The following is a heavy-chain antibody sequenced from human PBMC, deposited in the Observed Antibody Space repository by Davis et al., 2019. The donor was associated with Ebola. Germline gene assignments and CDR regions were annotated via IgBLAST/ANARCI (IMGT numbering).Heavy chain of an antibody. CDR3: TRAPRGAARGFDY. J-gene: IGHJ4*02. Sequence: GESLKISCAASGFTFSSYGMHWVRQAPGKGLEWVAVIWYDGSNKYYADSVKGRFTISRDNSKNTLYLQMNSLRAEDTAVYYCTRAPRGAARGFDYWGQGTLVTVSS. D-gene: IGHD6-6*01. CDR1: GFTFSSYG. V-gene: IGHV3-33*01. CDR2: IWYDGSNK.